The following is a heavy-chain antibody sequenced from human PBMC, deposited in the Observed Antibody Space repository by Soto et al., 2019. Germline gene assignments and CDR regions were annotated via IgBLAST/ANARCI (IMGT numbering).Heavy chain of an antibody. D-gene: IGHD3-16*01. CDR3: TRGSAAPLPLLYFGT. J-gene: IGHJ4*02. V-gene: IGHV4-30-2*01. Sequence: SETLSLTCAVSGASMTTGGFTWTWVRQPPGGGLEWIGQVYHRATTQYNPSLKGRVSISADTSTSLFSLSLTSLTAAATAVYFGTRGSAAPLPLLYFGTWGQGTPVTVSS. CDR1: GASMTTGGFT. CDR2: VYHRATT.